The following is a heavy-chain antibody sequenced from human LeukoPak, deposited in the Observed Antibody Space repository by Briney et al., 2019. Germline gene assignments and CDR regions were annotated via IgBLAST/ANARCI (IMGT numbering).Heavy chain of an antibody. CDR2: IYYSGST. V-gene: IGHV4-61*01. CDR1: GGSVSSGSYY. Sequence: SETLSLTCTVSGGSVSSGSYYWSWIRQPPGKGLEWIGYIYYSGSTNYNPSLKSRVTISVDTSKNQFSLKLSSVTAADTAVYYCARGGITGTNRYFDYWGQGTLVTVSS. D-gene: IGHD1-20*01. J-gene: IGHJ4*02. CDR3: ARGGITGTNRYFDY.